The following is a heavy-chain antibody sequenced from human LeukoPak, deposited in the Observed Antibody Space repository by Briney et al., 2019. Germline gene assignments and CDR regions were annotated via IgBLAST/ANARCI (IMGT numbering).Heavy chain of an antibody. CDR2: ISGAGDNT. CDR3: AKDYSVSNWCFDL. V-gene: IGHV3-23*01. Sequence: GGSLRLSCTASGFIFRNYAMSWVRQAPGKGLDWVSTISGAGDNTNNADSVTGRFTISRDNSKNTLYLQMNSLRAEDTAVYYCAKDYSVSNWCFDLWGRGALVTVSS. D-gene: IGHD5/OR15-5a*01. J-gene: IGHJ2*01. CDR1: GFIFRNYA.